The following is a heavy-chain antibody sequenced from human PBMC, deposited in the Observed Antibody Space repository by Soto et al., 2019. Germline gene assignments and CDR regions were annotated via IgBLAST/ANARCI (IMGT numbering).Heavy chain of an antibody. V-gene: IGHV1-69*02. D-gene: IGHD2-21*02. CDR2: IIPILGIA. CDR1: GGTFSSYT. Sequence: ASVKVSCQASGGTFSSYTISWVRQAPGQGLEWMGRIIPILGIASYAQKFQGRVTITADKSTSTAYMELSSLRSEDTAVYYCARGKVDCGGDCYPKSPNYGMDVWGQGTTVTVSS. CDR3: ARGKVDCGGDCYPKSPNYGMDV. J-gene: IGHJ6*02.